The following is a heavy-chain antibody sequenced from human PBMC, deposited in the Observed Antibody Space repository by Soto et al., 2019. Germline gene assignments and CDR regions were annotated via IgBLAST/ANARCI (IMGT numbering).Heavy chain of an antibody. D-gene: IGHD6-13*01. CDR3: ARVYDIAGIDAFDI. CDR1: GFTFSSYA. CDR2: ISGSGGST. J-gene: IGHJ3*02. V-gene: IGHV3-23*01. Sequence: GGSLRLSCAASGFTFSSYAMSWVRQAPGKGLEWVSAISGSGGSTYYADSVKGRFTISRDNAKNSLYLQMNSLRAEDTALYHCARVYDIAGIDAFDIWGQGTMVTVSS.